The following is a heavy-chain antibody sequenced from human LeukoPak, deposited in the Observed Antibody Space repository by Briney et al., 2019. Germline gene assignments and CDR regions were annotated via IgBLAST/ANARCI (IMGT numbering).Heavy chain of an antibody. J-gene: IGHJ5*02. D-gene: IGHD3-10*01. V-gene: IGHV1-2*02. CDR3: ARGRLGTWFGELKA. CDR1: EDTFTGYY. Sequence: ASVTVSCKASEDTFTGYYMHWVRQAPGQGLEWMGWINANSGGTKYAQKFQGRVTMTRDASISTAYMELSSLRSDDTAVYYCARGRLGTWFGELKAWGQGTLVTVSS. CDR2: INANSGGT.